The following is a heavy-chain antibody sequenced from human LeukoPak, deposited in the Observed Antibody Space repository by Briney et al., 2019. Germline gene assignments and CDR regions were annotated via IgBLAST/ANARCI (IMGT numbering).Heavy chain of an antibody. J-gene: IGHJ4*02. CDR1: GGSISNGGYY. V-gene: IGHV4-31*03. CDR2: IYDSGTT. CDR3: ARGGDRRGFDY. Sequence: SETLSLTCTVSGGSISNGGYYWSWIRQHPGKGLGWIGYIYDSGTTYYNPALQSRVTISVDTSDNQFSLKLRSLTAADTAVYYCARGGDRRGFDYWGQGTLVTVSS. D-gene: IGHD1-14*01.